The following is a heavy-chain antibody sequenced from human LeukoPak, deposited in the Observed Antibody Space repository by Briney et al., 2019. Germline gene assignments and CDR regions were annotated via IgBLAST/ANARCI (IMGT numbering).Heavy chain of an antibody. D-gene: IGHD1-26*01. Sequence: TSETLSLTCAVSGASVSGSNYYWGWIRQPPGKGLEWIGNIYSSGSTYYNASLQSRVTISIDTSKNQFSLRLNSVTAADTAMYYCAKSGGYGLIDYWGQGTRVTVSS. V-gene: IGHV4-39*01. CDR3: AKSGGYGLIDY. CDR2: IYSSGST. CDR1: GASVSGSNYY. J-gene: IGHJ4*02.